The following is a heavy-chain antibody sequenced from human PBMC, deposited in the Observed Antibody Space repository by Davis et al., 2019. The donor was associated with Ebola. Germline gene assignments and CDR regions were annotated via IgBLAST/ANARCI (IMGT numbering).Heavy chain of an antibody. CDR1: GFTFSSYG. CDR2: IWYDGSNK. V-gene: IGHV3-33*01. CDR3: AREWLRYDYYYYGMDV. Sequence: GGSLRLSCAASGFTFSSYGMHWVRQAPGKGLEWVAVIWYDGSNKYYADSVKGRFTISRDNSKNSLYLQMNSLRAEDTAVYYCAREWLRYDYYYYGMDVWGQGTTVTVSS. D-gene: IGHD5-12*01. J-gene: IGHJ6*02.